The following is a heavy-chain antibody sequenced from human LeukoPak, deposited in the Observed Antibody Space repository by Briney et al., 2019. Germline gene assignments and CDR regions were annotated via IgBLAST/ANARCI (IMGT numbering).Heavy chain of an antibody. D-gene: IGHD3-10*01. Sequence: AGGSLRLSCAASGFTFSNYAMHWVRQAPGKGLEWVSLISSGGTYEYYADSVEGRFTISRDNSKNTLYLQLNSLRAEDTAVYYCARDSTYYYDSGSSGPHYFDNWGQGTLVTVSS. V-gene: IGHV3-30*01. CDR1: GFTFSNYA. CDR3: ARDSTYYYDSGSSGPHYFDN. CDR2: ISSGGTYE. J-gene: IGHJ4*02.